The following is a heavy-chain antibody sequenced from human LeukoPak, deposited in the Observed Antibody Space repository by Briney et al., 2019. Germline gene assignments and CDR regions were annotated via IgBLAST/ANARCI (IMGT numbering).Heavy chain of an antibody. D-gene: IGHD1/OR15-1a*01. CDR2: IKQDGSEK. CDR3: ARDNNY. V-gene: IGHV3-7*03. Sequence: GGSLRLSCAASGFMFSSYWMSWVRQAPGKGLEWVSNIKQDGSEKNYVDSVEGRFTISRDNAKNSLYLQMNSLRAEDTAVYYCARDNNYWGQGTLVTASS. J-gene: IGHJ4*02. CDR1: GFMFSSYW.